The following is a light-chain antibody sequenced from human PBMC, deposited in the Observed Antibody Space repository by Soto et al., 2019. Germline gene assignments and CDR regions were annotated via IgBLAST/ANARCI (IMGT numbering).Light chain of an antibody. CDR3: QQYNTYST. V-gene: IGKV1-5*01. CDR1: QNIRNW. Sequence: DILMTQSPSTLSASVGDSVTITCRASQNIRNWLAWYQQKPGQAPNPLIYDASRLKSGVPARFSGSGSGTDFTLTISSLQPDDFASYYCQQYNTYSTFGQGTRLEIK. CDR2: DAS. J-gene: IGKJ5*01.